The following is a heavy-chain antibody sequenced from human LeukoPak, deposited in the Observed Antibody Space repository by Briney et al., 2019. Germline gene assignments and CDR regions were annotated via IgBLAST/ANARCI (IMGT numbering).Heavy chain of an antibody. CDR2: INHSGST. CDR1: GGSFSGYY. Sequence: PSETLSLTCAVYGGSFSGYYWSWIRQPPGKGPEWIGEINHSGSTNYNPSLKSRVTISVDTSKNQFSLKLSSVTAADTAVYYCARGLAATYWGQGTLVTVSS. V-gene: IGHV4-34*01. D-gene: IGHD6-13*01. J-gene: IGHJ4*02. CDR3: ARGLAATY.